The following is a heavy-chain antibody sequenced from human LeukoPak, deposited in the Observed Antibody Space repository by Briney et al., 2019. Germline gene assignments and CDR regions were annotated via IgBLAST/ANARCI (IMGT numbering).Heavy chain of an antibody. CDR3: AKDCGYYYYDSSGPDTFDY. V-gene: IGHV3-30*04. Sequence: PGRSLRLSCAASGFTFSSYAMHWVRQAPGKGLEWVAVISYDGSNKYYADSVKGRFTISRDNSKNTLYLQMNSLRAEDTAVYYCAKDCGYYYYDSSGPDTFDYWGQGTLVTVSS. D-gene: IGHD3-22*01. CDR1: GFTFSSYA. CDR2: ISYDGSNK. J-gene: IGHJ4*02.